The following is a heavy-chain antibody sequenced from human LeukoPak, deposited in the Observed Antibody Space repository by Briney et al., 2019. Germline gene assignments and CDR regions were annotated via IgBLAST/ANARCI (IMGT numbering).Heavy chain of an antibody. CDR1: GGSISSGGYY. Sequence: SQTLSLTCTVSGGSISSGGYYWSWIRQHPGKGLEWIGYIYYSGSTYYNPSLKSRVTISVDTSKNQFSLKLSSVTAADTAVYYCARDAPGGEQQLVRWFDPWGQGTLVTVSS. J-gene: IGHJ5*02. CDR2: IYYSGST. V-gene: IGHV4-31*03. D-gene: IGHD6-13*01. CDR3: ARDAPGGEQQLVRWFDP.